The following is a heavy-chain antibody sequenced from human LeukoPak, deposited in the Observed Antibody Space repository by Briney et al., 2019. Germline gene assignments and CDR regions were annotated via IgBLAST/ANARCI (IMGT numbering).Heavy chain of an antibody. J-gene: IGHJ5*02. Sequence: PSETLSLTRTVSVGSISSGSYYWSWIRQPAGKGLELIGRIYTSGSTNYNPSLKGRVTISVDTSNNQFSLKLSSVTAARTAVYYCARDRGYSYGYNWFDPWGRGTLVTVSS. CDR3: ARDRGYSYGYNWFDP. CDR1: VGSISSGSYY. CDR2: IYTSGST. D-gene: IGHD5-18*01. V-gene: IGHV4-61*02.